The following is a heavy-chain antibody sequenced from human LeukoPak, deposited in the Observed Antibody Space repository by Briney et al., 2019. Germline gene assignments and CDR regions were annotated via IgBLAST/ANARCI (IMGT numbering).Heavy chain of an antibody. J-gene: IGHJ4*02. CDR2: ISSSSSYI. CDR1: GFTFSSYS. CDR3: ARNENSGWGYFDY. Sequence: GGSLRLSCAASGFTFSSYSMNWVRQAPGKGLEWVSSISSSSSYIYYADSVKGRFTISRDNAKNSLYLQMNSLRAEDTAVYYCARNENSGWGYFDYWGQGTLVTVSS. D-gene: IGHD5-12*01. V-gene: IGHV3-21*04.